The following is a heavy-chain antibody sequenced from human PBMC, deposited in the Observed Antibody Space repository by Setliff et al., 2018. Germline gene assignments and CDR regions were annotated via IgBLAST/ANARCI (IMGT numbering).Heavy chain of an antibody. V-gene: IGHV3-11*04. J-gene: IGHJ3*02. CDR3: ARSAANGGHDPFDI. CDR2: ISNGGGAV. Sequence: GESLKISCAASGFTFRSAYMSWVRQAPGKGLEWISYISNGGGAVKYADSVKGRFTISRDNAKNSLYLQMNSLRADDTAVYYCARSAANGGHDPFDIWGQGTMVTVSS. CDR1: GFTFRSAY. D-gene: IGHD6-25*01.